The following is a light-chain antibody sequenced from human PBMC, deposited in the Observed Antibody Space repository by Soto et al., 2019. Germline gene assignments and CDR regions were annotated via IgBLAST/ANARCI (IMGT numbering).Light chain of an antibody. CDR1: QSVSNDF. V-gene: IGKV3-20*01. Sequence: EIVLTQSPATLSLSPGERATLSCGASQSVSNDFLAWYQQKPGQAPRLLIYGASTRATDVPDRFSGSGSGADFTLTIGRLEPEDFAVYYCQQYGSSPPRTFGQGTK. J-gene: IGKJ1*01. CDR2: GAS. CDR3: QQYGSSPPRT.